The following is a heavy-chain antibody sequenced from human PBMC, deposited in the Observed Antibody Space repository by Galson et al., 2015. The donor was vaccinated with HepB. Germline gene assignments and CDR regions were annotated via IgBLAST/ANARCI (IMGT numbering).Heavy chain of an antibody. V-gene: IGHV3-33*03. Sequence: SLRLSCAPSGFTFSGYGMHWVRQAPGKGLEWVAVIWNDGSNKYYADSVKGRFTISRDNSKNTLFLQMNSLRAEDTAVYYCARKLAVAGHYFDYWGQGTLVIVSS. CDR2: IWNDGSNK. CDR1: GFTFSGYG. J-gene: IGHJ4*02. D-gene: IGHD6-19*01. CDR3: ARKLAVAGHYFDY.